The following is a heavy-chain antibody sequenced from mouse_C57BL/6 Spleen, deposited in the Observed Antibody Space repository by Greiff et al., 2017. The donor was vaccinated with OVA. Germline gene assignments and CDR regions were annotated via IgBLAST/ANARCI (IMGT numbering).Heavy chain of an antibody. CDR3: AKREGSYYAMDY. Sequence: QVQLKESGPGLVAPSQSLSITCTVSGFSLTSYGVDWVRQPPGKGLEWLGVIWGGGSTNYNSALMSRLSISKDNSKSQVFLKMNSLQTDDTAMDYCAKREGSYYAMDYWGQGTSVTVSS. J-gene: IGHJ4*01. V-gene: IGHV2-9*01. CDR1: GFSLTSYG. CDR2: IWGGGST.